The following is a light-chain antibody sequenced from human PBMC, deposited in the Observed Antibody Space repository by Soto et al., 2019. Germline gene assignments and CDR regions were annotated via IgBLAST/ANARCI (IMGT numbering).Light chain of an antibody. V-gene: IGKV3-11*01. CDR3: QQRSNWPIT. CDR1: QSVNIY. Sequence: EIVLTQSPGTLSLSPRDRATLSFRASQSVNIYLAWYQQKPGQAPRLLIFGATYRATGIPARFSGSGSGTDFTLTISCLEPEDFAVYYCQQRSNWPITFGQGTRLEIK. CDR2: GAT. J-gene: IGKJ5*01.